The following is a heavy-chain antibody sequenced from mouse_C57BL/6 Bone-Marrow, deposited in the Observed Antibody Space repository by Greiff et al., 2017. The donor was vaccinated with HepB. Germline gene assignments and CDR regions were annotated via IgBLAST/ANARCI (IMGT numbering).Heavy chain of an antibody. CDR2: IYPGSGST. D-gene: IGHD1-1*01. CDR1: GYTFTSYW. Sequence: VKLMESGAELVKPGASVKMSCKASGYTFTSYWITWVKQRPGQGLEWIGDIYPGSGSTNYNEKFKSKATLTVDTSSSTAYMQLSSLTSEDSAVYYCATYGSSPFAYWGQGTLVTVSA. CDR3: ATYGSSPFAY. V-gene: IGHV1-55*01. J-gene: IGHJ3*01.